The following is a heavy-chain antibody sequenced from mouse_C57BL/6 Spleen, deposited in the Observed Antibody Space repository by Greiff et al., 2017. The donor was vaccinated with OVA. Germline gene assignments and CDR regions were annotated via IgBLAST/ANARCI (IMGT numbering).Heavy chain of an antibody. CDR3: AKVITTVAGDYFDY. V-gene: IGHV1-82*01. Sequence: VKLQESGPELVKPGASVKISCKASGYAFSSSWMNWVKQRPGKGLEWIGRIYPGDGDTNYNGKFKGKATLTADKSSSTAYMQLSSLTSEDSAVYFCAKVITTVAGDYFDYWGQGTTLTVSS. D-gene: IGHD1-1*01. CDR2: IYPGDGDT. CDR1: GYAFSSSW. J-gene: IGHJ2*01.